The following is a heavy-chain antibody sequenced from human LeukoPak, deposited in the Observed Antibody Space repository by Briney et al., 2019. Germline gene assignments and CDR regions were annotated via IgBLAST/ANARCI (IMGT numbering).Heavy chain of an antibody. Sequence: GGSLRLSCAASGFTFSSYSMNWVRQAPGKGLEWVSSISSSSSYIYYADSVKGRFTISRDNAKNSLYLQMNSLRAEDTAVYYCARDYPVVVVPAAPRQTYYYYMDVWGKGTTVTISS. D-gene: IGHD2-2*01. V-gene: IGHV3-21*04. CDR2: ISSSSSYI. J-gene: IGHJ6*03. CDR1: GFTFSSYS. CDR3: ARDYPVVVVPAAPRQTYYYYMDV.